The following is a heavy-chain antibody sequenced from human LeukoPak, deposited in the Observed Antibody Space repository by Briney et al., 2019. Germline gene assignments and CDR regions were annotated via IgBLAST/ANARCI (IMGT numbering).Heavy chain of an antibody. D-gene: IGHD6-6*01. CDR1: GGSFSGYY. CDR3: ARQAARGFDY. V-gene: IGHV4-34*01. CDR2: INHSGST. J-gene: IGHJ4*02. Sequence: PSETLSLTCAVYGGSFSGYYWSWIRQPPGKGLEWIGEINHSGSTNYNLSLKSRVTISVDTSKNQFSLKLSSVTAADTAVYYCARQAARGFDYWGQGTLVTVSS.